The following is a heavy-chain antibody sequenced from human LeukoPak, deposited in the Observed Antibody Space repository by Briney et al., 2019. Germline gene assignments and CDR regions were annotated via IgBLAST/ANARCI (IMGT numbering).Heavy chain of an antibody. V-gene: IGHV3-23*01. J-gene: IGHJ4*02. CDR2: ISGSGGST. CDR1: GFTFSSYW. CDR3: AKDRGSGSYYVPRPLDY. D-gene: IGHD3-10*01. Sequence: GGSLRLSCTASGFTFSSYWMHWVRQAPGKGLEWVSAISGSGGSTYYADSVKGRFTISRDNSKNTLYLQMNSLRAEDTAVYYCAKDRGSGSYYVPRPLDYWGQGTLVTVSS.